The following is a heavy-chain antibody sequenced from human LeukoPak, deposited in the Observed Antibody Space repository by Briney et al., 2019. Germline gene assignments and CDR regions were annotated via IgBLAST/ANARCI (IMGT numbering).Heavy chain of an antibody. CDR3: ARGHYGMDV. CDR2: IKEGGSET. Sequence: GGSLRLSCAASGFTFSSYWMSWVRQAPGKGLEWVANIKEGGSETYYVESVRGRFTISRDNAKNSLYLQMNSLRAEDTAVYYCARGHYGMDVWGQGTTVTVSS. J-gene: IGHJ6*02. V-gene: IGHV3-7*05. CDR1: GFTFSSYW.